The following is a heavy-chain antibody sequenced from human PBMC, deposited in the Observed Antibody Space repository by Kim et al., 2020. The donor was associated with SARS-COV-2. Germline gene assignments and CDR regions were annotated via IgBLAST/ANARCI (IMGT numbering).Heavy chain of an antibody. CDR1: GFTFSDYY. V-gene: IGHV3-11*06. CDR2: ISSSSSYT. D-gene: IGHD2-15*01. CDR3: ARDVVAATRYYYYYYGMDV. Sequence: GGSLRLSCAASGFTFSDYYMSWIRQAPGKGLEWVSYISSSSSYTNYADSVKGRFTISRDNAKNSLYLQMNSLRAEETAVYYCARDVVAATRYYYYYYGMDVWGQGTTVTVSS. J-gene: IGHJ6*02.